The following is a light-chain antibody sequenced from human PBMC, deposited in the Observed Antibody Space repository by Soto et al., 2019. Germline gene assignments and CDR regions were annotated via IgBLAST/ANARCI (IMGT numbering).Light chain of an antibody. CDR2: GAS. CDR3: QQYHRWPPLT. Sequence: EIVMTQSPATLSVSPGERATLSCRASQSIDNDLAWYQQKPGQAPRLLIYGASTRATGIPVRFSGSGSGTLFTLTINSLQSEDLAVYYCQQYHRWPPLTCGGGTKVEIK. CDR1: QSIDND. J-gene: IGKJ4*01. V-gene: IGKV3-15*01.